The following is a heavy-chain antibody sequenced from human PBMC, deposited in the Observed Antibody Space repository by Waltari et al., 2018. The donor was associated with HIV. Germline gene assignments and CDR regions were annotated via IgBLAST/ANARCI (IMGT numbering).Heavy chain of an antibody. J-gene: IGHJ4*02. D-gene: IGHD1-26*01. CDR2: IWYDGSNK. CDR3: ARDLFGSGGSYQGGFGY. V-gene: IGHV3-33*01. Sequence: QVQLVESGGGVVQPGRSLRLSCAASGFTFSSYGMHWVRQAPGKGLEWVAVIWYDGSNKYYADSVKGRFTISRDNSKNTLYLQMNSLRAEDTAVYYCARDLFGSGGSYQGGFGYWGQGTLVTVSS. CDR1: GFTFSSYG.